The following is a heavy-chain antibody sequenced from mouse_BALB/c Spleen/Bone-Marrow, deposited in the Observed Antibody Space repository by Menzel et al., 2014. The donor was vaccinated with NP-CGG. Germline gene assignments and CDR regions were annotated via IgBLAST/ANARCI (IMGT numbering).Heavy chain of an antibody. J-gene: IGHJ2*01. Sequence: EVMLVESGGGLVQPGGSRKLSCAASGFTLRSFGMHWARQAPEKGLEWVAYISGGTSTIYYADTVKGRFTISRDNPNNTLFLQMTSLRSKDTAMYYCVRGGYYVPSYFDSWGQGTTLTVSS. CDR3: VRGGYYVPSYFDS. V-gene: IGHV5-17*02. D-gene: IGHD2-3*01. CDR2: ISGGTSTI. CDR1: GFTLRSFG.